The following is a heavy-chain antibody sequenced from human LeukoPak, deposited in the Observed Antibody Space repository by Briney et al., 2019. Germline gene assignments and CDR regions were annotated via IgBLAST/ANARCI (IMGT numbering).Heavy chain of an antibody. Sequence: GGSLRLSCAASGFTFSSYAMHWVRQAPGRGLEWVAVISYDGSNKYYADSVKGRFTISRDNSKNTLYLQMNSLRAEDTAVYYCARGLMDIWNDPLYDWGQGTLVTVSS. CDR1: GFTFSSYA. V-gene: IGHV3-30-3*01. CDR2: ISYDGSNK. D-gene: IGHD1-20*01. CDR3: ARGLMDIWNDPLYD. J-gene: IGHJ4*02.